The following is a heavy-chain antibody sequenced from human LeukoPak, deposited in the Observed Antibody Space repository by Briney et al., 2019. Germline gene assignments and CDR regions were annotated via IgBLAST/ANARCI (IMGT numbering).Heavy chain of an antibody. CDR3: SRYCSSTSCYPYNWFDP. J-gene: IGHJ5*02. CDR2: IYYSGST. D-gene: IGHD2-2*01. Sequence: SETLSLTCTVSGGSISSYYWSWIRQPPGKGLEWIGYIYYSGSTNYNPSLKSRVTISVDTSKNQFSLKLSSVTAADTAVYYCSRYCSSTSCYPYNWFDPWGQGTLVTVSS. CDR1: GGSISSYY. V-gene: IGHV4-59*08.